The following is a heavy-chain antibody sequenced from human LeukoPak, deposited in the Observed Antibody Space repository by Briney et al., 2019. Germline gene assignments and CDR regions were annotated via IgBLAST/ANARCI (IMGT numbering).Heavy chain of an antibody. CDR2: IFPIFGTA. D-gene: IGHD3-10*01. Sequence: SVKVSCKASGGTLSSYAISWVPQAPGQGLEWMGGIFPIFGTANYAPKFKGRVTITTAESTTIAYMERIILRSEDTAVYYRAVNDYYGSGSYYWIFDYWGQGTLVTVSS. CDR1: GGTLSSYA. J-gene: IGHJ4*02. V-gene: IGHV1-69*05. CDR3: AVNDYYGSGSYYWIFDY.